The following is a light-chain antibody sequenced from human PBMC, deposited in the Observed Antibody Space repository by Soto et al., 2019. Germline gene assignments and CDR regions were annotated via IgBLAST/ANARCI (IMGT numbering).Light chain of an antibody. Sequence: QSALTQPASVSGSPGQSITISCTGTSSDVGGYNLVSWYQQHPGKAPKLFIYDVNNRPSGVSDRFSGSKSGNTASLTISGLQAEDEADYYCSSYTSRNTLGVFGTGTKLTVL. J-gene: IGLJ1*01. CDR3: SSYTSRNTLGV. V-gene: IGLV2-14*03. CDR2: DVN. CDR1: SSDVGGYNL.